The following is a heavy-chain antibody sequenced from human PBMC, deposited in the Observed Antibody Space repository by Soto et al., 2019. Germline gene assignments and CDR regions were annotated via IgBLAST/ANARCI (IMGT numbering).Heavy chain of an antibody. V-gene: IGHV1-69*13. Sequence: SVKVSYKASGGTFSSYAISWVRQAPGQGLEWMGGIIPIFGTANYAQEFQGRVTITADESTSTAYMELSSLRSEDTAVYYCARRGSPYSSSSSDYWGQGTLVTVSS. D-gene: IGHD6-6*01. J-gene: IGHJ4*02. CDR2: IIPIFGTA. CDR1: GGTFSSYA. CDR3: ARRGSPYSSSSSDY.